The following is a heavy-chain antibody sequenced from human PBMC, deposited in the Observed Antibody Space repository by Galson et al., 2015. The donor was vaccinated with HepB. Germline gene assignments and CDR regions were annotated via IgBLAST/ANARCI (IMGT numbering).Heavy chain of an antibody. D-gene: IGHD1-26*01. CDR3: TRDLVRSGSYYGGGS. CDR1: GFTFGDYA. CDR2: IRSKAYGGTT. Sequence: SLRLSCAASGFTFGDYAMSWVRQAPGKGLEWVGFIRSKAYGGTTEYAASVKGRFTISRDDSKSIAYLQMNSLKTEDTAVYYCTRDLVRSGSYYGGGSWGQGTLVTVSS. V-gene: IGHV3-49*04. J-gene: IGHJ4*02.